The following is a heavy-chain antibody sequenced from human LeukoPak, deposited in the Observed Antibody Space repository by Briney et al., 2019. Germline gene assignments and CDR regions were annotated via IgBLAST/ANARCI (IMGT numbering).Heavy chain of an antibody. Sequence: SETLSLTCTVSGGSISSSSYYWGWIRQPPGKGLEWIGSIYYSGSTYYNPSLKSRVTISVDTSKNQFSLKLSSVTAADTAVYYCARGPYDFWSGYYLGGYYYYMDVWGKGTTVTVSS. V-gene: IGHV4-39*07. CDR1: GGSISSSSYY. D-gene: IGHD3-3*01. J-gene: IGHJ6*03. CDR3: ARGPYDFWSGYYLGGYYYYMDV. CDR2: IYYSGST.